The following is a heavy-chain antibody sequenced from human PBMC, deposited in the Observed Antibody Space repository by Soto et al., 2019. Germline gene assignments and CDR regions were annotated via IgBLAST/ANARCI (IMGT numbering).Heavy chain of an antibody. D-gene: IGHD2-15*01. CDR2: IYYSGST. J-gene: IGHJ5*02. V-gene: IGHV4-59*01. CDR1: GGSISSYY. Sequence: SETLSLTCTVSGGSISSYYWSWIRQPPGKGLEWIGYIYYSGSTNYNPSLKSRVTISVDTSKNQFSLKLSSVTAADTAVYYCARGGPYSSSDPWGQGTLVTVSS. CDR3: ARGGPYSSSDP.